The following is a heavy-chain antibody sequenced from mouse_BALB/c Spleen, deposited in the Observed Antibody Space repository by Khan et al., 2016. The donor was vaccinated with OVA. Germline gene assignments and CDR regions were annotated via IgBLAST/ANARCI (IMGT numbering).Heavy chain of an antibody. CDR3: ARSVTITTVVATDFDY. V-gene: IGHV3-2*02. D-gene: IGHD1-1*01. CDR1: GYSITSDYA. CDR2: ISYSGRT. J-gene: IGHJ2*01. Sequence: EVQLQESGPGLVKPSQSLSLTCTVTGYSITSDYAWNWIRQFPGNKLEWMGYISYSGRTSYNPSLKSRISITRDTSKNQFFLQLNSVTTEDSDTYSCARSVTITTVVATDFDYWGQGTTLTVSS.